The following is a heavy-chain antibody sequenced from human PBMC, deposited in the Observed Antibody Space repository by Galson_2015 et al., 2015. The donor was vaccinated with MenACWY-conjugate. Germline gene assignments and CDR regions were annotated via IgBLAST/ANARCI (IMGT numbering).Heavy chain of an antibody. CDR3: AREFSY. D-gene: IGHD2/OR15-2a*01. J-gene: IGHJ4*02. CDR2: IYDSGTT. Sequence: QPPGRGLEWIGLIYDSGTTKYNPSLKGRVTISLDTSKNQVSLKLSSVTAADTAVYYCAREFSYWGQGTLVTVSS. V-gene: IGHV4-59*01.